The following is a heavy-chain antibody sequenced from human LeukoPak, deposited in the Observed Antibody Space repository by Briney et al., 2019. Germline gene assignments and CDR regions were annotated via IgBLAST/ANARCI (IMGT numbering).Heavy chain of an antibody. Sequence: PSETLSLTCTVSGRSIRSTSYYWGWIRQPPGKGLEWIGSIYYSGSTYYNPSLKSRVTISVDTSKNQFSLKLSSVTAADTAVYYCGRLFYDFWSGHYYYYMDVWGKGTTVTVSS. D-gene: IGHD3-3*01. CDR1: GRSIRSTSYY. J-gene: IGHJ6*03. CDR2: IYYSGST. V-gene: IGHV4-39*01. CDR3: GRLFYDFWSGHYYYYMDV.